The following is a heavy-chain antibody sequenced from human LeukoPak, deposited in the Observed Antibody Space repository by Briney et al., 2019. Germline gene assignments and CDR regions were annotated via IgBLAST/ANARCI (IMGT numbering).Heavy chain of an antibody. Sequence: TGGSLRLSCAASGFIFSSYWMHWVRQAPGKGLVWVSRIHSDGSDTTYADSVKGRFTISRDNAKNTLYLQMNSLRAEDTAVHYCAREGNSGWRDDGFDIWGQGTMVTVSS. J-gene: IGHJ3*02. CDR3: AREGNSGWRDDGFDI. CDR2: IHSDGSDT. D-gene: IGHD6-19*01. V-gene: IGHV3-74*01. CDR1: GFIFSSYW.